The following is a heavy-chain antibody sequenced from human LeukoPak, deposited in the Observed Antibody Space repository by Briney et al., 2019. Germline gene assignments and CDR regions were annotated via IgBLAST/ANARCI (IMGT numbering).Heavy chain of an antibody. CDR2: IYYSGST. V-gene: IGHV4-39*01. D-gene: IGHD1-14*01. Sequence: SETLSLTCTVSGGSISSSSYYWGWIRQPPGKGLEWIGSIYYSGSTYYNPSLKSRLTISVDTSKNQFSLKLTSVTAADTAVYYCARLNKPGWFDPWGQGTLVTVSS. CDR3: ARLNKPGWFDP. CDR1: GGSISSSSYY. J-gene: IGHJ5*02.